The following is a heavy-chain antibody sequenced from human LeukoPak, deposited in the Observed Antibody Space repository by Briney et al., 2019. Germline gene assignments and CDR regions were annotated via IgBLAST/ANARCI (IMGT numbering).Heavy chain of an antibody. J-gene: IGHJ4*02. Sequence: PGGSLRLSCAASGFTFSSYEMNWVRQAPGKGLEWVSYISSSGSTIYYADSVKGRFTISRDNAKNSLYLQMNSLRAEDTAVYYCARQAYGDHGDYWGQGTLVTVSS. V-gene: IGHV3-48*03. D-gene: IGHD4-17*01. CDR3: ARQAYGDHGDY. CDR2: ISSSGSTI. CDR1: GFTFSSYE.